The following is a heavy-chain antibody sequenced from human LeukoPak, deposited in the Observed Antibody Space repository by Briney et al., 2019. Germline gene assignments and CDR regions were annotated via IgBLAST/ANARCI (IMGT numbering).Heavy chain of an antibody. D-gene: IGHD3-9*01. J-gene: IGHJ4*02. Sequence: GASVKVSCKTSGYTFTNYGISWVRQAPGQGLEWMGRISAYNGNTNYAQKFQGRVTMTRDTSISTAYVELSSLRSDDTAVYYCARSAPTLTYDILTGYLGYWGQGTLVTVSS. CDR1: GYTFTNYG. CDR3: ARSAPTLTYDILTGYLGY. CDR2: ISAYNGNT. V-gene: IGHV1-18*01.